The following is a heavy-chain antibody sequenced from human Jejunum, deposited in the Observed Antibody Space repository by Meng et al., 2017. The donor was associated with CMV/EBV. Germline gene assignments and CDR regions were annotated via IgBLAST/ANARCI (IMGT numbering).Heavy chain of an antibody. CDR2: ISSSSSYI. V-gene: IGHV3-21*01. J-gene: IGHJ6*02. CDR3: ARVEAIAASNGGGYYYYYGMDV. D-gene: IGHD6-6*01. Sequence: MKWVRQAPGKGLEWVSSISSSSSYISYADSVKGRFTISRDNAKNSLYLQMNSLRAEDTAVYYCARVEAIAASNGGGYYYYYGMDVWGQGTTVTVSS.